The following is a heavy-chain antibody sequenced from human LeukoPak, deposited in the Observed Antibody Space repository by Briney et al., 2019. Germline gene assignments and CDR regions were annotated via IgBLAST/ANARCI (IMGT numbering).Heavy chain of an antibody. Sequence: GGSLRPAWAAAGFTFSSYAMRWVSQAPGEGLEWVAVISYDGSNKYYAGSVKGRFTISRDNSKNTLYLQMNSLRAEDTAVYYCAREWNGDYNRGFDYWGQGTLVTVSS. CDR2: ISYDGSNK. D-gene: IGHD4-17*01. J-gene: IGHJ4*02. CDR3: AREWNGDYNRGFDY. CDR1: GFTFSSYA. V-gene: IGHV3-30*04.